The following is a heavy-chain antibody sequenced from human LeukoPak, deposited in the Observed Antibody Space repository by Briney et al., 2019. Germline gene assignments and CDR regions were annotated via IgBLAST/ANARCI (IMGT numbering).Heavy chain of an antibody. D-gene: IGHD2-2*02. CDR1: GYRFTSYW. V-gene: IGHV5-51*01. CDR2: IYPGDSDT. J-gene: IGHJ4*02. CDR3: AIAGDSSTGCYRCFGY. Sequence: GESLKISCKGSGYRFTSYWIGWVRQMPGKGLEWTGIIYPGDSDTRYNPSFQGQVTISADKSISTAYLQWSSLKASDTAVYYCAIAGDSSTGCYRCFGYWGQGTLVTVSS.